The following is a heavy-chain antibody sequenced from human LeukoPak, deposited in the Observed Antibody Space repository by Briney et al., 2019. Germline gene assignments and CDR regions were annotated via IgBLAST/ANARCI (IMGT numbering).Heavy chain of an antibody. CDR1: GGTFSSYA. CDR3: ARDRPVRGWTGYVMDV. Sequence: SVKVSCKASGGTFSSYAISWVRQAPGQRLEWMGGIIPIFGTANYAQKFQGRVTITADKSTSTAYMELSSLRSEDTAVYYCARDRPVRGWTGYVMDVWGKGTTVTVSS. CDR2: IIPIFGTA. V-gene: IGHV1-69*06. J-gene: IGHJ6*03. D-gene: IGHD3/OR15-3a*01.